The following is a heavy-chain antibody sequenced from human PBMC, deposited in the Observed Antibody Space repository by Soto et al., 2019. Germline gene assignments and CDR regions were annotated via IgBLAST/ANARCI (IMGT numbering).Heavy chain of an antibody. CDR2: ISYDGSNK. D-gene: IGHD3-10*01. J-gene: IGHJ4*02. CDR3: AKDLGGSGSYYSVGASY. V-gene: IGHV3-30*18. Sequence: GGSLRLSCAASGFTFSSYGMHWVRQAPGKGLEWVAVISYDGSNKYYADSVKGRFTISRDNSKNTLYLQMNSLRAEDTAVYYCAKDLGGSGSYYSVGASYWGQGTLVTVSS. CDR1: GFTFSSYG.